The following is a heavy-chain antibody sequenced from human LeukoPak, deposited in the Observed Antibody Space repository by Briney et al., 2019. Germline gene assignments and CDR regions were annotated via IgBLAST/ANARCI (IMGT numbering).Heavy chain of an antibody. V-gene: IGHV3-48*02. CDR2: ISRGSVTI. CDR3: ARDVGIGFDL. D-gene: IGHD6-13*01. J-gene: IGHJ2*01. CDR1: GFTFSSYS. Sequence: GGSLRLSCAASGFTFSSYSMNWVRQAPGKGLEWISYISRGSVTIYYADSVKGRFTISRDNAKNSLSLQMNSLRDEDTAVYYCARDVGIGFDLWGRGTLVTVSS.